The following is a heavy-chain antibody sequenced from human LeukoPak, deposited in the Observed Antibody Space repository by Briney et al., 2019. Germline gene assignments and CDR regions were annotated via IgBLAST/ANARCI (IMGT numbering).Heavy chain of an antibody. J-gene: IGHJ6*03. D-gene: IGHD6-13*01. CDR2: INPSGGST. V-gene: IGHV1-46*01. Sequence: ASVKVSCKASGYTFTSCYMHWVRQAPGQGLEWMGIINPSGGSTSYAQKFQGRVTMTRDMSTSTVYMELSSLRSEDTAVYYCARDGAAATYYMDVWGKGTTVTVSS. CDR3: ARDGAAATYYMDV. CDR1: GYTFTSCY.